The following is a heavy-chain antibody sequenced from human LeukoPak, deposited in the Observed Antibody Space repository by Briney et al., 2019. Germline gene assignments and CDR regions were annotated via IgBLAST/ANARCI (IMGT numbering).Heavy chain of an antibody. J-gene: IGHJ4*02. V-gene: IGHV1-2*02. Sequence: GSVKVSCKTSGYTFTDEYIHWVRQAPGHGLECMGWMHPNTGDTVYVQKFQGRVTFTRDTSISTAYMELHRLRSDDTAVYYCVRHLTDPTSGDYWGQGTLVTVSS. CDR3: VRHLTDPTSGDY. CDR2: MHPNTGDT. CDR1: GYTFTDEY. D-gene: IGHD1-14*01.